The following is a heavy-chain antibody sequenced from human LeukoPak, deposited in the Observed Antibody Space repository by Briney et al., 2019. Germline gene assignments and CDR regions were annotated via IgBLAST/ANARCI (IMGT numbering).Heavy chain of an antibody. V-gene: IGHV5-51*01. CDR3: ARPQFWNPYYFDY. CDR1: GYSFTSYW. CDR2: IYPGDSDT. J-gene: IGHJ4*02. Sequence: GESLKISCKGSGYSFTSYWIGWVRQMPGKGLEWMGIIYPGDSDTRYSPSFQGQVTISADKSISTAYLQWSSLRASDTAMYYCARPQFWNPYYFDYWGQGTLVTVSS. D-gene: IGHD1-1*01.